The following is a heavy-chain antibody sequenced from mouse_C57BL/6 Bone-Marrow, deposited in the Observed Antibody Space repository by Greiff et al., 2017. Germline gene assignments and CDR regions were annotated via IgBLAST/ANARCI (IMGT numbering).Heavy chain of an antibody. CDR2: IYPRSGNT. Sequence: VQLQQSGAELARPGASVKLSCKASGYTFTSYGISWVKQRTGQGLEWIGEIYPRSGNTYYNEKFKGKATLTADKSSSTAYMELRSLTSEDSAVYFCRGTTHWGQGTTLTVSS. CDR3: RGTTH. V-gene: IGHV1-81*01. CDR1: GYTFTSYG. J-gene: IGHJ2*01.